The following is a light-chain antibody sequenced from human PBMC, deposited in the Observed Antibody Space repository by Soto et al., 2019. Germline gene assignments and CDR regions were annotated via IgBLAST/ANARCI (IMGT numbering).Light chain of an antibody. CDR3: QQYNSYSEA. CDR1: QSISSW. V-gene: IGKV1-5*03. CDR2: KAS. Sequence: DSQMTQSPSTLSASVGDRVTITCRASQSISSWLAWYQQKPGKAPKLLIYKASSLESGVPSRFSGSGSGTEFTLTISSLQPDDFATYYCQQYNSYSEAFGQGTRWIS. J-gene: IGKJ1*01.